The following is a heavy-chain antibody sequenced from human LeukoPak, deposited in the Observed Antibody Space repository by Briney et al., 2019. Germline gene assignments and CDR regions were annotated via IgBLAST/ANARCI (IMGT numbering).Heavy chain of an antibody. V-gene: IGHV4-59*01. J-gene: IGHJ4*02. Sequence: SETLSLTCTVSGGSISSYYWSWIRQPPGKGLEWIGYIYYSGSTNYNPSLKSRVTISVDTSKNQFSLKLSYVTAADTAVYYCAREGYSGSAGSDFDYWGQGTLVTVSS. CDR2: IYYSGST. D-gene: IGHD1-26*01. CDR3: AREGYSGSAGSDFDY. CDR1: GGSISSYY.